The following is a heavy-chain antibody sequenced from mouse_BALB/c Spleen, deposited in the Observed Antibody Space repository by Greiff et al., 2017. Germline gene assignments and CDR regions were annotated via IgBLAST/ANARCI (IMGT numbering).Heavy chain of an antibody. D-gene: IGHD1-1*01. Sequence: LQQPGSELVRPGASVKLSCKASGYTFTSYWMHWVKQRPGQGLEWIGNIYPGSGSTNYDEKFKSKATLTVDTSSSTAYMQLSSLTSEDSAVYYCTRANFLITTVVVYYYAMDYWGQGTSVTVSS. J-gene: IGHJ4*01. CDR2: IYPGSGST. CDR1: GYTFTSYW. V-gene: IGHV1S22*01. CDR3: TRANFLITTVVVYYYAMDY.